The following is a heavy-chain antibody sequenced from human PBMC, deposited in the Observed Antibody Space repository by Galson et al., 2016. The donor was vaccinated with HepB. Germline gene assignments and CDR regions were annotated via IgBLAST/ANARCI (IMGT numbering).Heavy chain of an antibody. D-gene: IGHD1-26*01. J-gene: IGHJ2*01. CDR1: GFTFDDYA. Sequence: LRLSCAASGFTFDDYAMHWVRQAPGKGLEWVSGTSWNSGSIGYADSVKGRFTISRDDAKNTLYLQMNTLGVEDTAVYYCTRETRWYFDLWGRGTLLTVSS. CDR3: TRETRWYFDL. CDR2: TSWNSGSI. V-gene: IGHV3-9*01.